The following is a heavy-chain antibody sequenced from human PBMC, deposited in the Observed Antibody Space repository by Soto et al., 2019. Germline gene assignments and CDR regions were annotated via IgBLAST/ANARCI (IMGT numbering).Heavy chain of an antibody. CDR1: GFTFDDYG. V-gene: IGHV3-20*01. J-gene: IGHJ6*03. CDR2: INWNGGST. D-gene: IGHD3-3*01. Sequence: EVQLVESGGGVVRPGGSLRLSCSASGFTFDDYGMSWVRQAPGKGLEWVSGINWNGGSTGYADSVKGRFTISRDNAKNSLYLQMNSLRAEDTALYHCARVVRYYDVPGGYYYYYYYMDVWGKGTTVTVSS. CDR3: ARVVRYYDVPGGYYYYYYYMDV.